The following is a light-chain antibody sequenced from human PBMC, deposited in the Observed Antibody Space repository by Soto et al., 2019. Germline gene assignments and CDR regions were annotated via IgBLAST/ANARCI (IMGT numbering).Light chain of an antibody. J-gene: IGKJ3*01. CDR1: QSVSSDC. V-gene: IGKV3-20*01. Sequence: EIVLTQSPGTLSLSPGERATLSCRASQSVSSDCLVWYQQKPGQAPRLLIYGASSRATGIPDRFSGSGSGTDFTLTISRLEPEDFAVYYCQHYGNTPPSVTFGPGTKVDIK. CDR3: QHYGNTPPSVT. CDR2: GAS.